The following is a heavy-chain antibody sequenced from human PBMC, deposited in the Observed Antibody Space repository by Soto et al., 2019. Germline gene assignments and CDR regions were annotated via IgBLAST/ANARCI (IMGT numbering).Heavy chain of an antibody. CDR1: GYTFTSYA. J-gene: IGHJ4*02. D-gene: IGHD3-9*01. CDR3: ARRCKFRYFDWF. CDR2: INAGNGNT. Sequence: ASVKVSCKASGYTFTSYAMHWVRQAPGQRLEWMGWINAGNGNTKYSQKFQGRVTITRDTSASTAYMELSSLRSAHTAVHYCARRCKFRYFDWFWRQRTLVIASS. V-gene: IGHV1-3*01.